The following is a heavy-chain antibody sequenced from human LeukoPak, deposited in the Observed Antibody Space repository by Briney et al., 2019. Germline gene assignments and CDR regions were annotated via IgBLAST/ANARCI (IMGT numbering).Heavy chain of an antibody. V-gene: IGHV4-59*08. CDR2: VYYSGST. Sequence: SETLSLTCTVSGDSISGYYWSWIRQPPGKGLEWIGYVYYSGSTNYNPSLKSRVTISVDTSKNQLSLKLSSVTAADTAVYYCARQPRFGELDYWGQGTLVTVSS. D-gene: IGHD3-10*01. CDR1: GDSISGYY. CDR3: ARQPRFGELDY. J-gene: IGHJ4*02.